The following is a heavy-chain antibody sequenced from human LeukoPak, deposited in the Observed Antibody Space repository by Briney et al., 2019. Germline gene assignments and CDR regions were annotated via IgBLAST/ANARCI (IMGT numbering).Heavy chain of an antibody. J-gene: IGHJ4*02. CDR1: GFPFSTYG. D-gene: IGHD4/OR15-4a*01. CDR2: IYSDNT. Sequence: PGGSLRLSCAASGFPFSTYGMSWVRQAPGKGLEWVSFIYSDNTHYSDSVKGRFTISRDNSKNTLYLQMNSLRAEDTAVYYCARRAGAYSHPYDYWGQGTLVTVSS. V-gene: IGHV3-53*01. CDR3: ARRAGAYSHPYDY.